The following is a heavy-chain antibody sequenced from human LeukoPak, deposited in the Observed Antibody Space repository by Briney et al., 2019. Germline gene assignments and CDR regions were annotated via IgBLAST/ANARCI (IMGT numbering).Heavy chain of an antibody. Sequence: GGSLRLSCAASGFTFSSYGMHWVRQAPGKGLEWVAVISYDGSNKYYADSVKGRFTISRDNSKNTLYLQMNSLRAEYTAVYYCAKLTGSGYPFDIWGQGTMVTVSS. CDR3: AKLTGSGYPFDI. CDR1: GFTFSSYG. J-gene: IGHJ3*02. V-gene: IGHV3-30*18. CDR2: ISYDGSNK. D-gene: IGHD3-3*01.